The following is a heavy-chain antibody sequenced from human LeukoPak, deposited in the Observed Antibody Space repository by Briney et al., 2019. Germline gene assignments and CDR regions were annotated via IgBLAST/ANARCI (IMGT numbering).Heavy chain of an antibody. D-gene: IGHD6-13*01. V-gene: IGHV4-39*07. CDR1: GGSISSSSYY. Sequence: PSETLSLTCTVSGGSISSSSYYWGWIRQPPGNGLEWIGRSYCSGSTYYNPSLKIRVTISVDTSKNQFSLKLSSVTAADTAVYYCARDRGSHGYSSSWYGLFDYYYYMDVWGKGTTVTVSS. CDR3: ARDRGSHGYSSSWYGLFDYYYYMDV. J-gene: IGHJ6*03. CDR2: SYCSGST.